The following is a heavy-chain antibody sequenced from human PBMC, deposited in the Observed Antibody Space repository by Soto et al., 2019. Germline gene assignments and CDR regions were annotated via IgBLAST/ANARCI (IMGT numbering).Heavy chain of an antibody. J-gene: IGHJ4*02. Sequence: PGGSLRLSCAASGFTFSDYTMHWVRQSPGKGLEWVSGISWNSGTVGYADSVKGRFTISRDNAKNSLYLQMNSLRAEDTALYYCAKDIFRRNPSGFFDYWGQGTQVTVSS. D-gene: IGHD2-21*01. CDR2: ISWNSGTV. CDR1: GFTFSDYT. V-gene: IGHV3-9*01. CDR3: AKDIFRRNPSGFFDY.